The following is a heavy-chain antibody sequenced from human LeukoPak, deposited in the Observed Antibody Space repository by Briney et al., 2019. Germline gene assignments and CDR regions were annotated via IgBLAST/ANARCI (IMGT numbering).Heavy chain of an antibody. CDR2: IYCSGST. V-gene: IGHV4-59*01. Sequence: SETLSLTCTVSGGSISSYYWSRIRQPPGKGLEWIGYIYCSGSTNYNPSLKSRVTISVDTSKNQFSLKLSSVTAADTAVYYCAREASSIAARPFDYWGQGTLVTVSS. CDR3: AREASSIAARPFDY. J-gene: IGHJ4*02. CDR1: GGSISSYY. D-gene: IGHD6-6*01.